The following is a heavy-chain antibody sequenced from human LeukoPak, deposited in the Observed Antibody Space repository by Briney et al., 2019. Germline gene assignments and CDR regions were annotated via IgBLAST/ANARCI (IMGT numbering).Heavy chain of an antibody. D-gene: IGHD6-13*01. CDR3: ASGTSAVGPSDN. V-gene: IGHV1-2*02. CDR1: AYTVTGYY. Sequence: GASVKVSCKASAYTVTGYYMHWGRQAPGQGLEWMGWIIPTSGGTNYAQKFQGRVTMTRDTSISTAYLELTRLTTDDTGVDYCASGTSAVGPSDNWGQGTLVTVSS. CDR2: IIPTSGGT. J-gene: IGHJ4*02.